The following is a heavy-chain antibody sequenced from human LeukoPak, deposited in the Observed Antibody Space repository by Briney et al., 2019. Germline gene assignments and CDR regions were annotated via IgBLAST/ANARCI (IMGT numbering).Heavy chain of an antibody. CDR3: ARSMLGAI. CDR1: GGSISGYY. V-gene: IGHV4-59*01. D-gene: IGHD2-8*01. Sequence: SETLSLICSVSGGSISGYYLSWVRQFPGKGLEWIGYVHYTRKTNYNASLTGRVTISVDASNTQISLRLSSVTAADTAVYYCARSMLGAIWGQGALVTASS. CDR2: VHYTRKT. J-gene: IGHJ4*02.